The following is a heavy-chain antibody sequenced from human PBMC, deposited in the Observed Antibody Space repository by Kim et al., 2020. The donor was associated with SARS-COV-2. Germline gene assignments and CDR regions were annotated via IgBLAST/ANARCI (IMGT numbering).Heavy chain of an antibody. D-gene: IGHD5-18*01. Sequence: AQKFQGRVTMTRNTSISTAYMELSSLRSEDTAVYYCARGGYSYGTNWFDPWGQGTLVTVSS. V-gene: IGHV1-8*01. CDR3: ARGGYSYGTNWFDP. J-gene: IGHJ5*02.